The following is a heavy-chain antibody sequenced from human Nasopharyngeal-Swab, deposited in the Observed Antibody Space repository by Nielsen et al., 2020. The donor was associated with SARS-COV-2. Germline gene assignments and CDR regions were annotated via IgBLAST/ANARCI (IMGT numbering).Heavy chain of an antibody. CDR2: IRSKGNSYAT. CDR1: GFIFSDSA. CDR3: TRCGGSCYTGKDY. J-gene: IGHJ4*02. Sequence: GESLKIFCAASGFIFSDSAIHWVRQASGKGLEWVGRIRSKGNSYATEYAASVEGRFTISRDDSKNTAYLQMNSLMTEDTAVYYCTRCGGSCYTGKDYWGQGTLVTVSS. V-gene: IGHV3-73*01. D-gene: IGHD2-15*01.